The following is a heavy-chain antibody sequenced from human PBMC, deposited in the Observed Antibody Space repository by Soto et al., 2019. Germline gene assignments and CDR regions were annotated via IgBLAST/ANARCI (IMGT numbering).Heavy chain of an antibody. V-gene: IGHV2-5*02. CDR2: VYWDDDK. CDR1: GFSLRTRGVA. D-gene: IGHD6-13*01. J-gene: IGHJ4*02. CDR3: VHRRGSIVDY. Sequence: QITLKESGPTLVKPTQPLTLTCTFSGFSLRTRGVAVGWIRQPPGQALEWLVVVYWDDDKRYSSSLRSRLTVTKDSSKNQAVLTVTNMDPVDTATYYCVHRRGSIVDYWGQGTLVTVSS.